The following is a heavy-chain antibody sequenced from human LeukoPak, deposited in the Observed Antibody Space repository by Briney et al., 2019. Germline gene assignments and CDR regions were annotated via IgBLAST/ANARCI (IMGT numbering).Heavy chain of an antibody. Sequence: GGSLRLSCVASGFTFSIYTMSWVRQAPGKGLEWVSSITSSSSSSMYSADSVKGRLTISRVNAKNSLYLQMNSLRAEDTAVYYCARDLAWGGYWGQGTLVTVSS. CDR2: ITSSSSSSM. J-gene: IGHJ4*02. CDR3: ARDLAWGGY. D-gene: IGHD7-27*01. CDR1: GFTFSIYT. V-gene: IGHV3-21*01.